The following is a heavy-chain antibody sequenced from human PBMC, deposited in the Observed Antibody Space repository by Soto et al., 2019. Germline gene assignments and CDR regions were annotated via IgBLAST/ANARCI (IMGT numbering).Heavy chain of an antibody. CDR3: ARARYNWNGRLGY. CDR1: GFTFSSYG. J-gene: IGHJ4*02. V-gene: IGHV3-33*01. Sequence: QVQLVESGGGVVQPGRSLRLSCAASGFTFSSYGMHWVRQAPGKGLEWVAVIWYDGSNKYYADSVKGRFTISRDNSKNTLYLQMNSLRAEDTAVYYCARARYNWNGRLGYWGQGTLVTVSS. CDR2: IWYDGSNK. D-gene: IGHD1-1*01.